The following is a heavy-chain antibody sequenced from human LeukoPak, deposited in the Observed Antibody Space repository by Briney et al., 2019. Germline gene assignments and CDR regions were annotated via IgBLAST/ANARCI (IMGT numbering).Heavy chain of an antibody. J-gene: IGHJ6*03. CDR3: ARSEDLYYYMDV. D-gene: IGHD1-14*01. CDR1: GYTFTSYD. V-gene: IGHV1-8*01. Sequence: GASVKVSCKASGYTFTSYDINWVRQATGQGLEWMGWMNPNSGNTGYAQKFQGRVTMTRNTSISTAYMELSSLRSEDTAVYYCARSEDLYYYMDVWGKGTTVTVSS. CDR2: MNPNSGNT.